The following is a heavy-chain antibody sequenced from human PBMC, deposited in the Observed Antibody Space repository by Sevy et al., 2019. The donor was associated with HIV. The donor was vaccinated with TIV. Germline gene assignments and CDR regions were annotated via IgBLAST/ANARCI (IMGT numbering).Heavy chain of an antibody. Sequence: SETLSLTCTASGGSISDYYWSWIRQPPGKGLEWIGYIYYSGSTNYNPSLKSRVTISVDTSKNQFSLKLSSVIAADTAVYYWARHGGYSSGYYAWGQGTLVTVSS. D-gene: IGHD6-19*01. CDR2: IYYSGST. CDR1: GGSISDYY. CDR3: ARHGGYSSGYYA. V-gene: IGHV4-59*08. J-gene: IGHJ4*02.